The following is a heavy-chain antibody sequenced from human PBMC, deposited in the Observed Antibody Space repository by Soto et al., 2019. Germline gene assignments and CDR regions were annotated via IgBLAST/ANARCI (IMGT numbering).Heavy chain of an antibody. CDR2: INWNSYSI. D-gene: IGHD3-16*01. J-gene: IGHJ4*02. CDR1: GFSFDDYA. Sequence: PGGSLRLSCAASGFSFDDYAMHWVRQAPGKDLEWVSGINWNSYSIGYADSVKGRFTVSRDNAKNSLYLKMNGLRTEDTALYYCEKDVTGHPTWLEYWRQANLVTVS. CDR3: EKDVTGHPTWLEY. V-gene: IGHV3-9*01.